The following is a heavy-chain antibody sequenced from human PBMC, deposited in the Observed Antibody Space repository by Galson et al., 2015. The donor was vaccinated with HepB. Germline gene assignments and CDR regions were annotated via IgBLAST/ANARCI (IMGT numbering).Heavy chain of an antibody. CDR3: ARSSHTIFGVVIMEDDY. V-gene: IGHV7-4-1*02. J-gene: IGHJ4*02. Sequence: SVKVSCKASGYTFTSYAMNWVRQAPGQGLEWMGWINTNTGNPTYAQGFTGRFVFSLDTSVSTAYLQISSLKAEDTAVYYCARSSHTIFGVVIMEDDYWGQGTLVTVSS. CDR2: INTNTGNP. D-gene: IGHD3-3*01. CDR1: GYTFTSYA.